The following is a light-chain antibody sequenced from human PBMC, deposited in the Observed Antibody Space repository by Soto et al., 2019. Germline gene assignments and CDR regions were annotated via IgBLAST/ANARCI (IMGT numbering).Light chain of an antibody. CDR2: DAS. CDR3: QQRSNWPRT. Sequence: EIVMTQSPTILSVSPGERATLSCMASQSVSSYLAWYQQKPGQAPRLLIYDASNRATGIPARFSGSGSGTDFTLTISSLEPEDFAVYYCQQRSNWPRTFGQGTKVDIK. V-gene: IGKV3-11*01. J-gene: IGKJ1*01. CDR1: QSVSSY.